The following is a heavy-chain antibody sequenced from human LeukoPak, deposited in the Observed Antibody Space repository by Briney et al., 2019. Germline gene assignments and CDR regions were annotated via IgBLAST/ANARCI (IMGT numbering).Heavy chain of an antibody. V-gene: IGHV4-59*08. CDR2: IYYSGST. Sequence: GSLRLSCAASGFTFSSYGMHWVRQHPGKGLEWIGYIYYSGSTYYNPSLKSRVTISVDTSKNQFSLKLSSVTAADTAVYYCARLGGDSSGWYQVGYWGQGTLVTVSS. J-gene: IGHJ4*02. CDR1: GFTFSSYG. D-gene: IGHD6-19*01. CDR3: ARLGGDSSGWYQVGY.